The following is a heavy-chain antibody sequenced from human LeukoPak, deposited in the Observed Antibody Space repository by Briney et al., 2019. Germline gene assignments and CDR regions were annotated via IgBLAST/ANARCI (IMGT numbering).Heavy chain of an antibody. D-gene: IGHD5-12*01. V-gene: IGHV3-74*01. CDR1: GFTFSSYW. Sequence: GGSLRLSCAASGFTFSSYWMHWVRQAPGKGLVWVSRINSEGSSTSYADSVKGRFTISRDNAKNTLYLQMNSLRAEDTAVYYCAREEDVVGFDYWGQGTLVTVSS. CDR3: AREEDVVGFDY. J-gene: IGHJ4*02. CDR2: INSEGSST.